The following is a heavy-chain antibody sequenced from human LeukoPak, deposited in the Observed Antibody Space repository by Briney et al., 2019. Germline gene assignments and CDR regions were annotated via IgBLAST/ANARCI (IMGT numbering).Heavy chain of an antibody. CDR2: IDNTGST. D-gene: IGHD3-9*01. Sequence: PSETLSLTCTVSGGSTSSSSYNWGWIRQPPGKGLEWIGIIDNTGSTYYNPSLKSRVAISVDTSKNQFSLKLSSVTAADTAVYYCARHVDRVGYFDWLPDYWGQGTLVTVSS. CDR1: GGSTSSSSYN. V-gene: IGHV4-39*01. J-gene: IGHJ4*02. CDR3: ARHVDRVGYFDWLPDY.